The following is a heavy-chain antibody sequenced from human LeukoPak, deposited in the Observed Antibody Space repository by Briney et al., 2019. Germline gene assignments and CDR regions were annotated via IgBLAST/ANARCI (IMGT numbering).Heavy chain of an antibody. D-gene: IGHD1-26*01. V-gene: IGHV1-69*05. CDR3: ARGKIIVGASSGFDY. Sequence: SVKVSCKASGGTFSSYAISWVRQAPGQGLGWMGGIIPIFGTANYAQKFQGRVTITTDESTSTAYMELSSLRSEDTAVYYCARGKIIVGASSGFDYWGQGTLVTVSS. CDR1: GGTFSSYA. CDR2: IIPIFGTA. J-gene: IGHJ4*02.